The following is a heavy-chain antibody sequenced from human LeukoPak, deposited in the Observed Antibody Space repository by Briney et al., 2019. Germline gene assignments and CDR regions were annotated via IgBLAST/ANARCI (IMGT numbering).Heavy chain of an antibody. CDR1: GGSFSGYY. V-gene: IGHV4-34*01. Sequence: SETLSLTCAVYGGSFSGYYWSWIRQPPGKGLEWIGEINHSGSTNYNTSLKGRVTISVDTSKNQFSLKLSSVTAADTAVYYCARGRNGYRDYWGQGTLVTVSS. CDR3: ARGRNGYRDY. J-gene: IGHJ4*02. D-gene: IGHD5-24*01. CDR2: INHSGST.